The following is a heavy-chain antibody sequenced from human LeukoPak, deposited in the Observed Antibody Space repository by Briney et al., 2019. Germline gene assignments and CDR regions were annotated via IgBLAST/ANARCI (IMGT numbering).Heavy chain of an antibody. CDR2: MNPNSGNT. CDR3: AVGYFDWLKGDY. V-gene: IGHV1-8*01. J-gene: IGHJ4*02. D-gene: IGHD3-9*01. CDR1: GYTFTSYD. Sequence: ASVKVSCKASGYTFTSYDINWVRQATGQGLEWMGWMNPNSGNTGYAQKFQGRVTMTRNTSISTAYMELSSLRSEDTAVYYCAVGYFDWLKGDYWGQGTLVTVSS.